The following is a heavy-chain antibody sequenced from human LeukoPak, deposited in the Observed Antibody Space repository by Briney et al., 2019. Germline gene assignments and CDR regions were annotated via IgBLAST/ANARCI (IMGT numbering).Heavy chain of an antibody. CDR1: GYTFTSYG. D-gene: IGHD5-18*01. CDR3: ARVEPPGYSYGY. V-gene: IGHV1-18*01. Sequence: GASVKVSCMASGYTFTSYGISWVRQAPGQGLEWMGWISAYNGNTNYAQKLQGRVTMTRDTSISTAYMELSRLRSDDTAVYYCARVEPPGYSYGYWGQGTLVTVSS. J-gene: IGHJ4*02. CDR2: ISAYNGNT.